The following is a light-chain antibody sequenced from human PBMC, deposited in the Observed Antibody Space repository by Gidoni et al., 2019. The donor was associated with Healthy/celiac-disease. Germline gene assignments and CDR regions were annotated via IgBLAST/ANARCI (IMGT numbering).Light chain of an antibody. CDR2: DAS. Sequence: DIQITQSPSTLSASVGDRVTITCRASQSISSWLAWYQQKPGKAPKLLIYDASSLESGVPSRFSGSGSGTEFTLNISSLQHDDFATYYCQKYNSYSWTFGQGTKVEIK. J-gene: IGKJ1*01. CDR3: QKYNSYSWT. CDR1: QSISSW. V-gene: IGKV1-5*01.